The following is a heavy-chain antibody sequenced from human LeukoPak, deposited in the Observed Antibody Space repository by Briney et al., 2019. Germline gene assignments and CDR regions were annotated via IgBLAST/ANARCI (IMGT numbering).Heavy chain of an antibody. Sequence: GGSLRLSCAASGFTFSSNDMHWVRQAPGKGLEWLAFISYNGSNKDYADSVEGRITRSTDSSNNTQYPQMNKLRAEDTAVYYCAKDIYSSGHDYWGRGTLVTVSS. D-gene: IGHD6-19*01. J-gene: IGHJ4*02. CDR2: ISYNGSNK. CDR3: AKDIYSSGHDY. CDR1: GFTFSSND. V-gene: IGHV3-30*18.